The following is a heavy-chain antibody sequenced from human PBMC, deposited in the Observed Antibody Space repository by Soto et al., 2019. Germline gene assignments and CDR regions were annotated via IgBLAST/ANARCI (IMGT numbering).Heavy chain of an antibody. J-gene: IGHJ6*02. D-gene: IGHD4-17*01. V-gene: IGHV4-30-4*01. CDR1: GGSISSDHYH. Sequence: QVQLQESGPGLVRPSQTLSLTCTVSGGSISSDHYHWTWIRQTPGKGLEWLGYIHYSGSVYYNPSLQSRVTMSVDTSKNLFSRKRSSVTAADTAVYFCVREDDGGDRDYYGLDVWGQGTTVTVSS. CDR2: IHYSGSV. CDR3: VREDDGGDRDYYGLDV.